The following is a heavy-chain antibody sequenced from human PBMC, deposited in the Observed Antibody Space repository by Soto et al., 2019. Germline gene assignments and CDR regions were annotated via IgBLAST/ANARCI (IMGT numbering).Heavy chain of an antibody. D-gene: IGHD3-10*01. CDR3: ARLMGVRGVFEGFNV. J-gene: IGHJ3*01. Sequence: PGESLKISCKGSGYSFAGYWIGWVRQMPGKGLDWMGVIYPGDSDTRYSPSFHGQVTISADKSISTAYLQWSSLKASDTAMYFCARLMGVRGVFEGFNVWGQGIMVTV. CDR2: IYPGDSDT. CDR1: GYSFAGYW. V-gene: IGHV5-51*01.